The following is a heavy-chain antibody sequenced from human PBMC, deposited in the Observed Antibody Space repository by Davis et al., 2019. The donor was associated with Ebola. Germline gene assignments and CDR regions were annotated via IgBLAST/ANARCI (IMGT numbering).Heavy chain of an antibody. V-gene: IGHV1-69*13. J-gene: IGHJ6*02. Sequence: SVKVSCKASGYTFTSYGISWVRQAPGQGLEWMGGIIPIFGTANYAQKFQGRVTITADESTSTAYMELSSLRSEDTAVYYCARDLGDCSGGSCYSDYYYGMDVWGQGTTVTVSS. D-gene: IGHD2-15*01. CDR3: ARDLGDCSGGSCYSDYYYGMDV. CDR1: GYTFTSYG. CDR2: IIPIFGTA.